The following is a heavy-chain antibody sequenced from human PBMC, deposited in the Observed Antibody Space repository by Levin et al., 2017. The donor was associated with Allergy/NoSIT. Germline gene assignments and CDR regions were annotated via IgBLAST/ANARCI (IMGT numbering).Heavy chain of an antibody. Sequence: GESLKISCKGSGYSFTSYWIGWVRQMPGKGLEWMGIIYPGDSDTRYSPSFQGQVTISADKSISTAYLQWSSLKASDTAMYYCARQSYCSSSSGYERLPLYYWGQGTLVTVSS. V-gene: IGHV5-51*01. D-gene: IGHD2-2*01. CDR3: ARQSYCSSSSGYERLPLYY. J-gene: IGHJ4*02. CDR1: GYSFTSYW. CDR2: IYPGDSDT.